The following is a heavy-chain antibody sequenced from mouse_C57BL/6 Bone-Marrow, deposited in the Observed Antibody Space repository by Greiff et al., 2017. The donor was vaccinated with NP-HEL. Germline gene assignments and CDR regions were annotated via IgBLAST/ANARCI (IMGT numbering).Heavy chain of an antibody. V-gene: IGHV1-50*01. CDR2: IDPSDSYT. D-gene: IGHD2-5*01. CDR3: ATYSNYDY. Sequence: QVQLQQPGAELVKPGASVKLSCKASGYTFTSYWMQWVKQRPGQGLEWIGEIDPSDSYTNYNQKFKGKATLTVDTSSSTAYMQLSSLTSEDSAVYYSATYSNYDYWGQGTTLTVSS. J-gene: IGHJ2*01. CDR1: GYTFTSYW.